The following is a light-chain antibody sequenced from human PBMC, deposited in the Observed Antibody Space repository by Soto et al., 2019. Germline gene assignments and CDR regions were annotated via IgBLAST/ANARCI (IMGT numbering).Light chain of an antibody. V-gene: IGKV1-5*01. CDR3: QQYNS. J-gene: IGKJ2*01. CDR1: QSISSW. CDR2: DAS. Sequence: DIQMTQSPSTLSASVGDSVTITCRASQSISSWLAWYQQKPGKAPKLLIYDASSLESGVPSRFSGSGSGTEFTLTISSLQPDDFATYYCQQYNSFGQGTKLEIK.